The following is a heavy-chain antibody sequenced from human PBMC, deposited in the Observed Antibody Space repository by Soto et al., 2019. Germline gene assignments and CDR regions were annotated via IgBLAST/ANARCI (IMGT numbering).Heavy chain of an antibody. CDR1: GFTFDDCA. D-gene: IGHD3-9*01. J-gene: IGHJ5*02. CDR2: ISWDSATV. V-gene: IGHV3-9*01. CDR3: VQGRYPTMATPLDH. Sequence: GGSLRLSCSASGFTFDDCAMHWVRQAPGKGPEWVSGISWDSATVGYAESVKGRFTITRDDAKNSLYLQMDSLRREDTALYYCVQGRYPTMATPLDHWGQGTLVTVSS.